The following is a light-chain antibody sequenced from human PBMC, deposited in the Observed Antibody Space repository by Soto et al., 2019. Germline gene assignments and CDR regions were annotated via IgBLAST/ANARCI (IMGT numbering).Light chain of an antibody. CDR3: QQNGSLPIT. J-gene: IGKJ5*01. CDR2: SAS. CDR1: QSLTGGY. Sequence: DIVLTQSPGTLSLSPGERATLSCRASQSLTGGYLAWFQQKPGQTPRLLIYSASNRATGIPDRSSGSGSGTDFTLTISRLVPEDFVVYYCQQNGSLPITFGQGTRLEIK. V-gene: IGKV3-20*01.